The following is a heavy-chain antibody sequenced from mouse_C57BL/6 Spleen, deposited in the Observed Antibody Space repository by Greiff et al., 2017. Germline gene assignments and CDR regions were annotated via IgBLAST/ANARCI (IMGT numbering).Heavy chain of an antibody. CDR3: ARDGVLRYHAFDY. J-gene: IGHJ2*01. CDR2: ISDGGSYT. V-gene: IGHV5-4*01. CDR1: GFTFSSYA. D-gene: IGHD1-1*01. Sequence: EVKLMESGGGLVKPGGSLKLSCAASGFTFSSYAMSWVRQTPEKRLEWVATISDGGSYTYYPDNVKGRFTISRDNAKNNLYLQMSHLKSEDTAMYYCARDGVLRYHAFDYWCQGTTLTVSS.